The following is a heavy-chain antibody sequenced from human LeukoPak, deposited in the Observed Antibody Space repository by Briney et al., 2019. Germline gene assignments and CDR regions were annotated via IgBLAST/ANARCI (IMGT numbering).Heavy chain of an antibody. CDR1: GGSISSSDYY. J-gene: IGHJ4*02. CDR3: ASHRRYSTGSEEFDY. D-gene: IGHD6-19*01. Sequence: SETLSLTCSVSGGSISSSDYYGAWIRQPPGKGLEWIGSIYYRGNTYYNPSLKSRVIISVDTSKNQFSLKLSSVTAADTAVYYCASHRRYSTGSEEFDYWGQGTLVTVSS. CDR2: IYYRGNT. V-gene: IGHV4-39*01.